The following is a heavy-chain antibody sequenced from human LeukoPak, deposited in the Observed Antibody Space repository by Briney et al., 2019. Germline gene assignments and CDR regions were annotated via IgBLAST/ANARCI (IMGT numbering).Heavy chain of an antibody. V-gene: IGHV5-51*01. J-gene: IGHJ5*02. Sequence: GESLKISCKGSGYSFTTYWIGWVRQLPGKGLEWMGIIYPGDSDARYGPSFQGQVTISVDKSINTTYLQWSSLKASDTAMYYCARQITFGGVEFDPWGQGTLVTVSS. D-gene: IGHD3-16*01. CDR3: ARQITFGGVEFDP. CDR2: IYPGDSDA. CDR1: GYSFTTYW.